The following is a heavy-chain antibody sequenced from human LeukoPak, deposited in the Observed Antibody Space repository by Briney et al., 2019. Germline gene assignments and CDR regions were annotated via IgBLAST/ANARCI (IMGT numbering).Heavy chain of an antibody. CDR3: ARDYALGY. Sequence: GGSLRLSCAASGFTFSSNWMHWVRQTPGKGLVWVARINSDESSTNYADSMKGRFTISRDNAKNTLYLQMNSLRVDDTAVYYCARDYALGYWGQGTLVTVSS. D-gene: IGHD3-16*01. J-gene: IGHJ4*02. CDR2: INSDESST. CDR1: GFTFSSNW. V-gene: IGHV3-74*01.